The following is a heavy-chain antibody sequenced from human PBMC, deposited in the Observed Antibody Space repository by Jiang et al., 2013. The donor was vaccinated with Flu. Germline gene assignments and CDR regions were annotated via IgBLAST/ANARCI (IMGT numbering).Heavy chain of an antibody. Sequence: GAEVKKPGSSVRISCKAYGDTFTTYAFSWVRQAPGQGLEWLGGIITSVGITTYAEKFQGRFSISRDNAKRSLYLQMNSLRAEDTALYYCARDWRKQAGSDSWGQGTLVTVSS. D-gene: IGHD3-10*01. CDR3: ARDWRKQAGSDS. CDR1: GDTFTTYA. J-gene: IGHJ4*02. CDR2: IITSVGIT. V-gene: IGHV1-69*17.